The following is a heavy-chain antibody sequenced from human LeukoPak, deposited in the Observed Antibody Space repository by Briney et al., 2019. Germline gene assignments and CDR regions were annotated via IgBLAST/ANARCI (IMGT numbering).Heavy chain of an antibody. D-gene: IGHD3-16*01. CDR3: GRAFPPLRTSSAGDL. V-gene: IGHV3-21*06. J-gene: IGHJ4*02. CDR2: ISGRSSHT. Sequence: GGSLRLSCAASGFTFSDYDMNWIRQAPGKGLEWISAISGRSSHTYYGDSVKGRFSISRDNAKNLLYLQMNGLGAEDTAVYYCGRAFPPLRTSSAGDLWGQGTLVTVSS. CDR1: GFTFSDYD.